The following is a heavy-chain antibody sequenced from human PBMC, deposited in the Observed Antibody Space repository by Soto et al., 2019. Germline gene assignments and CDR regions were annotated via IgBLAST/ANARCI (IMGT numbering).Heavy chain of an antibody. Sequence: SETLSLTCAVYGGSFSGYYWSWIRQPPGKGLEWIGEINHSGSTNYNPSLKSRVTISVDTSKNQFSLKLSSVTAADTAVYYCARGRYDFWSGPSGDFDYWGQGTLVTVSS. CDR3: ARGRYDFWSGPSGDFDY. J-gene: IGHJ4*02. D-gene: IGHD3-3*01. V-gene: IGHV4-34*01. CDR1: GGSFSGYY. CDR2: INHSGST.